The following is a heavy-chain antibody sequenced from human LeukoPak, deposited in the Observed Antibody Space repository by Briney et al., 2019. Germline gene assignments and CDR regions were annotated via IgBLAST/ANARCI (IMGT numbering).Heavy chain of an antibody. CDR3: ARTSTPAAAANYYYYYMDV. CDR2: IYYSGST. J-gene: IGHJ6*03. CDR1: GGSISSGDYY. Sequence: SQTLSLTCTVSGGSISSGDYYWSWIRQPPGKGLEWIGYIYYSGSTYYNPPLKSRVTISVDTSKNQFSLKLSSVTAADTAVYYCARTSTPAAAANYYYYYMDVWGKGTTVTVSS. V-gene: IGHV4-30-4*08. D-gene: IGHD6-13*01.